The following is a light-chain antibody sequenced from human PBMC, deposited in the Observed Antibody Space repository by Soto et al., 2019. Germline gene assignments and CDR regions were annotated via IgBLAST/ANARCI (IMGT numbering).Light chain of an antibody. V-gene: IGKV1-39*01. CDR1: QSISTY. J-gene: IGKJ5*01. Sequence: DIQMTRSPSSLSASVVDRVTITFRASQSISTYLNWYHQKPGKAPKLLIYAASSLQSGVPSRFSGSGSGTDFTLTISSLQPEDFATYYCQQSYSTPITFGQGTRLEIK. CDR2: AAS. CDR3: QQSYSTPIT.